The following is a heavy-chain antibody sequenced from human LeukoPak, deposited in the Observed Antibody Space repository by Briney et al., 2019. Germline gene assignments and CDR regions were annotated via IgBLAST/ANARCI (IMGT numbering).Heavy chain of an antibody. D-gene: IGHD1-14*01. V-gene: IGHV3-73*01. Sequence: GGSLRLSCAASGFTFSGSALHWVRQASGKGLEWVGRIRSTANGYATAYAASVKGRFTISRDDSKNTAYLQMDSLKTEDTAVYYCTRGSSSGMGYYYYYMDVWGKGTTVTVSS. CDR1: GFTFSGSA. J-gene: IGHJ6*03. CDR3: TRGSSSGMGYYYYYMDV. CDR2: IRSTANGYAT.